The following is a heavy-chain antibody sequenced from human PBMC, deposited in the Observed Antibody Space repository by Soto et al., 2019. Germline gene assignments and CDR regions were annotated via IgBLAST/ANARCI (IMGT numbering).Heavy chain of an antibody. CDR1: GFTFSSYS. D-gene: IGHD3-9*01. CDR3: ARGEGYFDWSAPRY. J-gene: IGHJ4*02. V-gene: IGHV3-21*01. CDR2: ISSSSTYI. Sequence: EVQLVESGGGLVKPGGSLRLSCAASGFTFSSYSMHWVRQPPGKGLEWVSSISSSSTYIKYADSVKGRFTISRDNAKNSLYLQMNSLRAEDTAVYYCARGEGYFDWSAPRYWGQGTLVTVSS.